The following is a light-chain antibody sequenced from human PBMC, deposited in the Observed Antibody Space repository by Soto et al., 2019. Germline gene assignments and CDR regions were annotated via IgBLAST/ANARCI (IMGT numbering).Light chain of an antibody. CDR2: DVS. J-gene: IGLJ2*01. V-gene: IGLV2-14*01. CDR1: SSDVGAYNY. CDR3: SSYTSSTPVV. Sequence: QSALTQPASVSGSPGQSITISCTGTSSDVGAYNYVSWYQQQPGKAPKLMIYDVSNRPSGVSNRFSGSKSGNAASLTISGLQAEDEADYYCSSYTSSTPVVFGGGTKLTVL.